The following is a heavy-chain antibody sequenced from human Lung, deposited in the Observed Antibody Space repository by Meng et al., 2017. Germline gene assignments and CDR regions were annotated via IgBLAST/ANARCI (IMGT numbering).Heavy chain of an antibody. Sequence: QGTRRQAGAEGKKTGAAGKGSGKAAGYTFTTSGISWVRQAPGQGLEWMGWISPYNGYTSSIQKFQGRVTMTTDTSTSTAYMELMSLGSDDTAVYYCAILSHCTGGTCYPYDYWGQGTLVTVSS. D-gene: IGHD2-15*01. J-gene: IGHJ4*02. V-gene: IGHV1-18*01. CDR3: AILSHCTGGTCYPYDY. CDR2: ISPYNGYT. CDR1: GYTFTTSG.